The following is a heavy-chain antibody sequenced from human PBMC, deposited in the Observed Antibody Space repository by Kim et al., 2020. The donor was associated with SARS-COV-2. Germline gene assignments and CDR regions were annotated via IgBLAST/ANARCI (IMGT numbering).Heavy chain of an antibody. J-gene: IGHJ4*02. D-gene: IGHD5-12*01. CDR1: GDTINRSPYF. V-gene: IGHV4-39*01. CDR2: IYSSGTT. Sequence: SETLSLTCTVSGDTINRSPYFWGWVHQPPGKGLQWIGSIYSSGTTYSSPSLSSRVTLSVDMSENQFSLRLTSVTVAETAVYYCARQGLGSGYDAPPAYFDHWGQGILVTVSS. CDR3: ARQGLGSGYDAPPAYFDH.